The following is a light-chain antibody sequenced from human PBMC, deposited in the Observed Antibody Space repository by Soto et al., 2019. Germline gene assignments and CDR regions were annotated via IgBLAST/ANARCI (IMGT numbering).Light chain of an antibody. J-gene: IGKJ1*01. V-gene: IGKV3-15*01. CDR1: QSLRSN. CDR2: SAS. Sequence: IVMTQSPFTLSVSPGETVTLSCRASQSLRSNLAWYQKKPGQTPRLLIYSASIRAAATPARFSGSGAGTNFSLTISSLQSEDFAVYYCQQHDKLPPAFGQGTKV. CDR3: QQHDKLPPA.